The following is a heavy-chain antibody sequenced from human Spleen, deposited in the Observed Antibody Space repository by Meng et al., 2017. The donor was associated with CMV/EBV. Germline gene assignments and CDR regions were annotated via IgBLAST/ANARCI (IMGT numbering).Heavy chain of an antibody. CDR3: ASLPTTIQSIEGY. D-gene: IGHD2-2*02. Sequence: ASVKVSCKASGYTFIGYYMHWMRQAPGQGLEWMGWINPETGDANYAQKFQGRVTMTRDTFITTAYMEVSRLRSDDTAVYYCASLPTTIQSIEGYWGQGTLVTVSS. V-gene: IGHV1-2*02. CDR1: GYTFIGYY. CDR2: INPETGDA. J-gene: IGHJ4*02.